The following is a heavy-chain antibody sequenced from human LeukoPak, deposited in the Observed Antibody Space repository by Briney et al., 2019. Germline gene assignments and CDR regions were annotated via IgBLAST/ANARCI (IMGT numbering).Heavy chain of an antibody. CDR2: ISSSGSYI. CDR3: ARDLFSRNSSGT. D-gene: IGHD3-22*01. CDR1: GFTFSSYS. Sequence: GGSLRLSCAASGFTFSSYSMNWVHQAPGKGLEWVSSISSSGSYIYYADSVKGRFTISRDNAKNSLYLQMNSLRAEDTAVYYCARDLFSRNSSGTWGQGTLVTVSS. V-gene: IGHV3-21*01. J-gene: IGHJ5*02.